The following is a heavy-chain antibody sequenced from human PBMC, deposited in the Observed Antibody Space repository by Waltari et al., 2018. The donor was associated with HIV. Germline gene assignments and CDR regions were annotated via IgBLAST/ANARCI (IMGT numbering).Heavy chain of an antibody. CDR3: ALGYKGCDY. CDR1: GCTLSSYA. CDR2: IIPILGIA. V-gene: IGHV1-69*04. D-gene: IGHD5-12*01. Sequence: QVQLVQAGADGKTPGCSAKVSSKASGCTLSSYATSWVRQAPGQRIAWMGRIIPILGIANDAQKCQGRVTITANKSTSTAYMELSSLGSEDTAVYYWALGYKGCDYWGQGTLVTVSS. J-gene: IGHJ4*02.